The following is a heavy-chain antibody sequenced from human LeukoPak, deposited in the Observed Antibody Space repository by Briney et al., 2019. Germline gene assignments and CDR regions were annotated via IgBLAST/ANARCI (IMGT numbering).Heavy chain of an antibody. Sequence: GGSLRLSCAATGFTFTSYWMTWVRQAPGKGLEWVANIQQDGSEKNYVDSAKGRFTISRDNTKNSLYLQMNSLRAEDTAVYYCAGAAGWEQAYWGQGTQVTVSS. CDR3: AGAAGWEQAY. J-gene: IGHJ4*02. V-gene: IGHV3-7*01. D-gene: IGHD1-26*01. CDR1: GFTFTSYW. CDR2: IQQDGSEK.